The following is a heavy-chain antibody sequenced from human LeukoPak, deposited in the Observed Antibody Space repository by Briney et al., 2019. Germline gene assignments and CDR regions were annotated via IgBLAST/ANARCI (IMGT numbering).Heavy chain of an antibody. V-gene: IGHV3-30*03. D-gene: IGHD6-13*01. CDR3: ARGDRGTAAGNNWFNP. CDR1: GFTFSSYS. CDR2: ISYDGKEK. J-gene: IGHJ5*02. Sequence: GGSLRLSCAASGFTFSSYSMNWVRQAPGKGLEWVAVISYDGKEKYHADSVKGRFTISRDNSKNTLYLQMNSLRVEDTAVYYCARGDRGTAAGNNWFNPWGQGTLVTVSS.